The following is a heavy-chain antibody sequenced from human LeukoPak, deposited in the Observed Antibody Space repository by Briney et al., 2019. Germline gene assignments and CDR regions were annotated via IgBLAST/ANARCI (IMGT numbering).Heavy chain of an antibody. J-gene: IGHJ4*02. V-gene: IGHV4-61*02. CDR1: GGSISSGSYY. D-gene: IGHD2-2*01. CDR2: IYTSGST. CDR3: ARERVVPAAMVDY. Sequence: SETLPLTCTVSGGSISSGSYYWSWIRQPAGKGLEWIGRIYTSGSTNYNPSLKSRVTISVDTSKNQFSLKLSSVTAADTAVYYCARERVVPAAMVDYWGQGTLVTVSS.